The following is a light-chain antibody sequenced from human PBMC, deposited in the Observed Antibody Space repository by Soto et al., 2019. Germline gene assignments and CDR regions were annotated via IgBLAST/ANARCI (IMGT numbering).Light chain of an antibody. CDR2: EVD. J-gene: IGLJ2*01. CDR1: SSDVGGYNY. V-gene: IGLV2-8*01. Sequence: QSALTQPPSASGSPGQSVTISCTGTSSDVGGYNYVSWYQQHPGKAPKLMIYEVDKRPSGVPDRFSGSKSGNTASLTVSGLQAEDEADYYCSSYAGSTNFVVFGGGTKVTVL. CDR3: SSYAGSTNFVV.